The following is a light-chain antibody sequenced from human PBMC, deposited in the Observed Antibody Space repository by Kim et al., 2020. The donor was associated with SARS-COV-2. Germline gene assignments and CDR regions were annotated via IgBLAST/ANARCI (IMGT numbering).Light chain of an antibody. J-gene: IGLJ1*01. CDR2: KDS. CDR1: ALPKQY. CDR3: QSTDSSGTYV. V-gene: IGLV3-25*03. Sequence: VSPGQTARSTCSGDALPKQYAYWYQQKPGQAPVLVIYKDSERPSGIPERSSGSSSGTTVTLTISGVQAEDEADYYCQSTDSSGTYVFGTGTKVTVL.